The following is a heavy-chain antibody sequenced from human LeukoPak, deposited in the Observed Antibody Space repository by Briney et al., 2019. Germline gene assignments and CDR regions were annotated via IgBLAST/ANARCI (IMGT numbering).Heavy chain of an antibody. J-gene: IGHJ4*02. V-gene: IGHV3-21*04. CDR3: AKALYVVTGPLDY. Sequence: GGSLRLSCAASEFTFSSYSMSWVRQAPGKGLEWVSSISTSSSYIYYADSVKGRFTISRDNAKNSLYLQMNSLRAEDTALYYCAKALYVVTGPLDYWGQGTLVTVSS. CDR2: ISTSSSYI. CDR1: EFTFSSYS. D-gene: IGHD2-21*02.